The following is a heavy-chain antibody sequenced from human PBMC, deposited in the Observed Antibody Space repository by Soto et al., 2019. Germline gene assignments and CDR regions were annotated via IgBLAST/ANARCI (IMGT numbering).Heavy chain of an antibody. CDR1: GYTFTSYG. CDR3: AREGYYGSGSGYRGYYYYGMDV. CDR2: ISAYNGNT. J-gene: IGHJ6*02. Sequence: QVQLVQSGAEVKKPGASVKVSCKASGYTFTSYGISWVRQAPGQGLEWMGWISAYNGNTNYAQKLQGRVTMTTDTSTSTAYMELRSLRSDDTAVYYCAREGYYGSGSGYRGYYYYGMDVWGQGTTVTVSS. V-gene: IGHV1-18*01. D-gene: IGHD3-10*01.